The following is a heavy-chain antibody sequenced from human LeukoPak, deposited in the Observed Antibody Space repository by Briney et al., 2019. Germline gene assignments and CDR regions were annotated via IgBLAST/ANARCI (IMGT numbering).Heavy chain of an antibody. D-gene: IGHD2-2*01. CDR3: AKGTATGYCSSTSCYAGHYFDY. CDR2: ISWDGGST. V-gene: IGHV3-43D*03. CDR1: GFTFDDYA. J-gene: IGHJ4*02. Sequence: PGGSLRLSCAASGFTFDDYAMHWVRHAPGKGLEWVSLISWDGGSTYYADSVKGRFTISRDNAKNSLYLQMNSLRAEDTALYYCAKGTATGYCSSTSCYAGHYFDYWGQGTLVTVSS.